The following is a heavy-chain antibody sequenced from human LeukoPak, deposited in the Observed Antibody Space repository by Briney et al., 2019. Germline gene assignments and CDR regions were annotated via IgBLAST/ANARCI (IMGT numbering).Heavy chain of an antibody. Sequence: PGESLKISCKGSGYSFTSYWIGWVRPMPGKGLEWVGIIYPGDSDTRYSPSFQGQVTISADKSISTAYLQWSSLKASDTAMYYCASATEGITSSFDYWGQGTLVTVSS. D-gene: IGHD3-10*01. J-gene: IGHJ4*02. CDR1: GYSFTSYW. CDR3: ASATEGITSSFDY. V-gene: IGHV5-51*01. CDR2: IYPGDSDT.